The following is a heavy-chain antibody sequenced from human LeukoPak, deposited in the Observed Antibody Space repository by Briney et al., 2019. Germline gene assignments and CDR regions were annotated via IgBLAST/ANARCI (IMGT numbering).Heavy chain of an antibody. Sequence: GGSLRLSCAASGFTFDDYAMHWVRQAPGKGLEWVSGIRWNSGTIGCADSVKGRFTISRDNAKNSLYLQMNSLRAEDMALYYCAKDIRSYYDSSAIDFWGQGTLVTVSS. J-gene: IGHJ4*02. D-gene: IGHD3-22*01. V-gene: IGHV3-9*03. CDR2: IRWNSGTI. CDR1: GFTFDDYA. CDR3: AKDIRSYYDSSAIDF.